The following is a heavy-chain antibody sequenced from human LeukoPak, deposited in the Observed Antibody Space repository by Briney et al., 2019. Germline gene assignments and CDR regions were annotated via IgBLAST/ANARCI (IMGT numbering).Heavy chain of an antibody. D-gene: IGHD6-13*01. V-gene: IGHV1-24*01. CDR1: GYTFTSYD. CDR2: FDPEDGET. Sequence: ASVKVSCKASGYTFTSYDINWVRQAPGKGLEGMGGFDPEDGETIYAQKFQGRVTMTEDTSTDTAYMELSSLRSEDTAVYYCATFPVAAAGEFDYWGQGTLVTVSS. J-gene: IGHJ4*02. CDR3: ATFPVAAAGEFDY.